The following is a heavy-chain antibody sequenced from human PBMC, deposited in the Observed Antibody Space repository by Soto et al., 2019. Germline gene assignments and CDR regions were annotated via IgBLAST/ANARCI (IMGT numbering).Heavy chain of an antibody. CDR3: ARDVRYNWNSWGFDP. CDR1: GYTFTSYG. Sequence: ASVKVSCKASGYTFTSYGISWVRQAPGQGLEWMGWISAYNGNTNYAQKLQGRVTITRDTSASTAYMELSSLRSEDTAVYYCARDVRYNWNSWGFDPWGQGTLVTVSS. V-gene: IGHV1-18*01. J-gene: IGHJ5*02. D-gene: IGHD1-7*01. CDR2: ISAYNGNT.